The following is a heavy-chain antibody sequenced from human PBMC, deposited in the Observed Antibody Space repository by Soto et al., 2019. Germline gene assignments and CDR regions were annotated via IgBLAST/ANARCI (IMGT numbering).Heavy chain of an antibody. J-gene: IGHJ4*02. CDR2: IIPIFGTA. D-gene: IGHD2-15*01. V-gene: IGHV1-69*13. CDR1: LGTFTSYA. CDR3: ASTEHRGYCGGGSCYWADD. Sequence: SVKVSCKASLGTFTSYAISSVRPAPGQGLEWMGGIIPIFGTANYAQKYQGRVTITADESTSTAYMELSSLRSEDTAVYYCASTEHRGYCGGGSCYWADDWGQGNLVTV.